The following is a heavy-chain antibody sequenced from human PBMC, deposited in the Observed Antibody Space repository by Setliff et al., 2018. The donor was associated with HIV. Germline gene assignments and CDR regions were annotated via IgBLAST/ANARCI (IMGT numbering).Heavy chain of an antibody. V-gene: IGHV1-2*02. Sequence: ASVKVSCKASGYTFTGYYVHWVRQAPGQGLEWMGWINPNSGGTNYAQNFQGRVTISADTSAGTAYLELSSLRSDDTALYYCVIDQGMYYFDYWGQGTLVTVS. CDR2: INPNSGGT. J-gene: IGHJ4*02. CDR3: VIDQGMYYFDY. CDR1: GYTFTGYY. D-gene: IGHD3-10*01.